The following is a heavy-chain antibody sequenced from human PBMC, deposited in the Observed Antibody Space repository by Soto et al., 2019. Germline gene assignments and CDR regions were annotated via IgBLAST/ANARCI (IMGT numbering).Heavy chain of an antibody. Sequence: SQTLSLTCAISGDSVSSNSAAWNWIRQSPSRGLEWLGRTYYRSKWYNDYAVSVKSRITINPDTSKNQFSLQLNSVTPEDTAVYYCARESQYCSAGSCYPNWFAPWGQGTLVTVSS. CDR3: ARESQYCSAGSCYPNWFAP. CDR2: TYYRSKWYN. D-gene: IGHD2-15*01. V-gene: IGHV6-1*01. CDR1: GDSVSSNSAA. J-gene: IGHJ5*02.